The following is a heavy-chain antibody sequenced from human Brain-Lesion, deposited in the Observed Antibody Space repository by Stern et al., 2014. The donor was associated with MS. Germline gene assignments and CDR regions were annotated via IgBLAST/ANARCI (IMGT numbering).Heavy chain of an antibody. V-gene: IGHV3-7*01. CDR2: IKQDGSKK. Sequence: VQLVQSGGGLVQPGGSLRLSCAASGLTLSSYWMSWVRQAPGKGLEWVANIKQDGSKKYYVDSVKGRFTISRDNAKNSLFLQMNSLRAEDTAVYYCAADTRAMTVFYWGQGTLVTVSS. J-gene: IGHJ4*02. D-gene: IGHD2-21*02. CDR3: AADTRAMTVFY. CDR1: GLTLSSYW.